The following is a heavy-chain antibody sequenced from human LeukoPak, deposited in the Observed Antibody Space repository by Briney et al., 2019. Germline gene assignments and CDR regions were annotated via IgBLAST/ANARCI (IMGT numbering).Heavy chain of an antibody. CDR1: GFTFSSYA. V-gene: IGHV3-23*01. Sequence: GGSPRLSCAASGFTFSSYAMSWVRQAPGKGREWVSAISGSGGSTYYADSVKGRFTISRDNSKNTLYLQMNSLRAEDTAVYYCAKADPLYCSGGSCYTPGYFDYWGQGTLVTVSS. CDR2: ISGSGGST. D-gene: IGHD2-15*01. CDR3: AKADPLYCSGGSCYTPGYFDY. J-gene: IGHJ4*02.